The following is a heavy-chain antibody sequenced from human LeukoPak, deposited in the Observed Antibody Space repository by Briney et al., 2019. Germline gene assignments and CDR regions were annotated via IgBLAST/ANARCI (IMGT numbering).Heavy chain of an antibody. Sequence: SETLSLTRTVSGGSISSYYWSWIRQPPGRGLEGIGYIYYSGSTNYNPSLKSRVTISVDTSKTQFSLKLSSVTAAGTAVYYCARAGDDYVWGSPNWFDPWGQGTLVTVSS. D-gene: IGHD3-16*01. J-gene: IGHJ5*02. CDR2: IYYSGST. V-gene: IGHV4-59*01. CDR1: GGSISSYY. CDR3: ARAGDDYVWGSPNWFDP.